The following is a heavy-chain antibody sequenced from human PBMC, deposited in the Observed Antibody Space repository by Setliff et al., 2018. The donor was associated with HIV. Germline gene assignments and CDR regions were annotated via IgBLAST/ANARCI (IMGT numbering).Heavy chain of an antibody. CDR3: VRLTADRTNYYYYMDV. D-gene: IGHD2-8*01. CDR1: GYSLSTYA. V-gene: IGHV1-18*01. CDR2: IDSNNGNR. J-gene: IGHJ6*03. Sequence: ASVKVSCKASGYSLSTYAISWVRQAPGQGLEWMGWIDSNNGNRNFAQKFRCRVTMTTDISTNTAYMEVRSLSFDDTAVYYCVRLTADRTNYYYYMDVLGKGTTVTVSS.